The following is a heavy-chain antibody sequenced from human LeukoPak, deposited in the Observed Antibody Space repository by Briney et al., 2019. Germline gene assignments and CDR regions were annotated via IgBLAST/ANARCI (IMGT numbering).Heavy chain of an antibody. J-gene: IGHJ5*02. D-gene: IGHD3-3*02. V-gene: IGHV3-7*03. CDR3: AKSGSSVFWS. Sequence: PGGSLRPSCAASGFTFTNHWMSWVRQAPGKGLEWVANIKEDGSEKYYVDSVKGRFTVSRDNVKNSLFLQMNSLRVVDTAVYCCAKSGSSVFWSWGQGTLVTVSS. CDR2: IKEDGSEK. CDR1: GFTFTNHW.